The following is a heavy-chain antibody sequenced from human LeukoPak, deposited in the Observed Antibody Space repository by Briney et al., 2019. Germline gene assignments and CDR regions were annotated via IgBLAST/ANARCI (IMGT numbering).Heavy chain of an antibody. CDR1: GVSISSSRYY. J-gene: IGHJ4*02. D-gene: IGHD2-15*01. Sequence: NPSETLSLTCTVSGVSISSSRYYWGGIRQPPGKVLEWSGTIYYTGSTYYHPSLKTRAPLSVDTSKTQFSLKVSSAPAADTAVHYCARAVRFCSGGTCSYYYFDYWGQGTLVTVSS. CDR3: ARAVRFCSGGTCSYYYFDY. V-gene: IGHV4-39*07. CDR2: IYYTGST.